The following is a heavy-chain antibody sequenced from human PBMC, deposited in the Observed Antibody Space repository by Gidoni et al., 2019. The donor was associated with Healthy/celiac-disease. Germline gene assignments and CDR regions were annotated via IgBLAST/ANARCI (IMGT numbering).Heavy chain of an antibody. Sequence: EVQLVQSGAEVKTPGESLRIYCKGSGYSFTSYWISWVRQLPGKGLEWLGRIDPSDSYTNDSPSFQGHVTISADKSISTAYLQWSSLKASDTAMYYCARLGYYDSSGYLVWGQGTLVTVSS. CDR2: IDPSDSYT. CDR3: ARLGYYDSSGYLV. CDR1: GYSFTSYW. V-gene: IGHV5-10-1*01. D-gene: IGHD3-22*01. J-gene: IGHJ4*02.